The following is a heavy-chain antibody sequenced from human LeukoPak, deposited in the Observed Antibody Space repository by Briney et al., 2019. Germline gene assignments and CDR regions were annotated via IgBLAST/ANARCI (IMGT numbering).Heavy chain of an antibody. CDR3: ARGPSITMVRGGQWYYYMDV. J-gene: IGHJ6*03. Sequence: GASVKVSCKASGYTFTSYYMHWVRQAPGQGLEWMGIINPSGGSTNYAQKFLGRVTMTRDTSTNTVYMELSSLRSEDTAVYYCARGPSITMVRGGQWYYYMDVWGKGTTVTISS. CDR2: INPSGGST. V-gene: IGHV1-46*01. D-gene: IGHD3-10*01. CDR1: GYTFTSYY.